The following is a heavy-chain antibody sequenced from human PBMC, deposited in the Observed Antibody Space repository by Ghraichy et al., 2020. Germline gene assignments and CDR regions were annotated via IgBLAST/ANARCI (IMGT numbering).Heavy chain of an antibody. Sequence: SVKVSCKASGGTFSSYAISWVRQAPGQGLEWMGGIIPIFGTANYAQKFQGRVTITADESTSTAYMELSSLRSEDTAVYYCARGSLEKVVPAALYGMDVWGQGTTVTVSS. CDR2: IIPIFGTA. J-gene: IGHJ6*02. V-gene: IGHV1-69*13. D-gene: IGHD2-2*01. CDR3: ARGSLEKVVPAALYGMDV. CDR1: GGTFSSYA.